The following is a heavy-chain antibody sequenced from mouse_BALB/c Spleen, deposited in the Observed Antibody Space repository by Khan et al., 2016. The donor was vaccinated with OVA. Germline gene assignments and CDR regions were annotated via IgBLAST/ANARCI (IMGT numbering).Heavy chain of an antibody. CDR1: GYTVTSYT. V-gene: IGHV1-4*01. CDR2: INPSNGYT. Sequence: QVQLQQSGAELARPGASVKMSCKASGYTVTSYTIHWIKERPGQGLEWIGNINPSNGYTNYNQKFKDKATLTTDKSSTTAYLQLSSLTSDDSAVDNCVRDGAYHRNDGWFAYWGQGTLVTVSA. D-gene: IGHD2-14*01. J-gene: IGHJ3*01. CDR3: VRDGAYHRNDGWFAY.